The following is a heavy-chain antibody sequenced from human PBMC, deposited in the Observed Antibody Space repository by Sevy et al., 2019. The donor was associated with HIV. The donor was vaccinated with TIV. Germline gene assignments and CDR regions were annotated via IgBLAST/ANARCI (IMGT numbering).Heavy chain of an antibody. CDR1: GFTFSSSW. J-gene: IGHJ3*02. V-gene: IGHV3-7*01. CDR3: ARDPAYGAYDI. Sequence: GGSLRLSCVASGFTFSSSWMTWVRQAPGKGPEYVANINQDGSRKDQLDSVKGRFTISRDNARNSLYLQMNGLRVEDTAMYYCARDPAYGAYDIWGQGAIVTVSS. D-gene: IGHD3-16*01. CDR2: INQDGSRK.